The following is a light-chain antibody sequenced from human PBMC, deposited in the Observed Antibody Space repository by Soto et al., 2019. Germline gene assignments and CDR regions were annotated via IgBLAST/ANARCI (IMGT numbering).Light chain of an antibody. V-gene: IGKV3-11*01. J-gene: IGKJ1*01. Sequence: EMVLTQSPATLSLSPGERATLSCRASQSVSSYLAWYQQKPGQAPRLLIYDTSNRATGIPARFSGSGSGTDFTLTISSLVPEDFAVYYCQQRSNWPPWTFGQGTKVEFK. CDR2: DTS. CDR3: QQRSNWPPWT. CDR1: QSVSSY.